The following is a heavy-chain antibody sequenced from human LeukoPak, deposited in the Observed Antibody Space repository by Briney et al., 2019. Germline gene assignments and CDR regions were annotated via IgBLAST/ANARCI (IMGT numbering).Heavy chain of an antibody. Sequence: PSETLSLTCTVSGGSISGYYWSWIRQPPGKGLEWIGYIYSSGSTNYNPSLESRVTISEDTSKNQFSLKLSSVTAADTAVYYCARRSWYVDYWGQGTLVTVSS. D-gene: IGHD6-13*01. J-gene: IGHJ4*02. CDR3: ARRSWYVDY. CDR1: GGSISGYY. CDR2: IYSSGST. V-gene: IGHV4-59*08.